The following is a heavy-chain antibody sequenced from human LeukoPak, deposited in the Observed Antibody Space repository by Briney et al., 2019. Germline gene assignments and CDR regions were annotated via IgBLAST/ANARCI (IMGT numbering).Heavy chain of an antibody. Sequence: AGGSLRLSCAASGFIVNSYGMSWVRQAPGKGLAWVSLIYSDGVTQYADPVKGRFTISRDNSKNTLYLQMNSLRDEDTAVYFCARDRAEGKTWVEFDPWGQGTLVTVSS. CDR1: GFIVNSYG. V-gene: IGHV3-66*02. J-gene: IGHJ5*02. CDR3: ARDRAEGKTWVEFDP. CDR2: IYSDGVT.